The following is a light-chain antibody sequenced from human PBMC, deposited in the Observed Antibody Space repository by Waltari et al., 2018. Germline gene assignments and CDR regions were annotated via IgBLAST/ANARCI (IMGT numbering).Light chain of an antibody. V-gene: IGKV4-1*01. CDR3: QQYYNTPYT. J-gene: IGKJ2*01. CDR2: WAS. Sequence: DIVMTQSPDSLAVSLGERATINCKSSQSVLYSSNNKNYLAWYQQKPGQPPKLLIYWASTRESGVPDRFSGSGSGTDFTLTISGLQAEDVAVDYCQQYYNTPYTFGQGTKLEIK. CDR1: QSVLYSSNNKNY.